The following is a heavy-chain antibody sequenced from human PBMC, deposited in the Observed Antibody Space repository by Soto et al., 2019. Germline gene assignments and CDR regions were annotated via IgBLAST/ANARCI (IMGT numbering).Heavy chain of an antibody. CDR1: GFTFDDYG. CDR3: AKDMASGYSGYGPFDY. D-gene: IGHD5-12*01. J-gene: IGHJ4*02. CDR2: INWNGGST. V-gene: IGHV3-20*04. Sequence: GSLRLSCAASGFTFDDYGMSWVRQAPGKGLEWVSGINWNGGSTGYADSVKGRFTISRDNAKNSLYLQMNSLRAEDTALYYCAKDMASGYSGYGPFDYWGQGTLVTVSS.